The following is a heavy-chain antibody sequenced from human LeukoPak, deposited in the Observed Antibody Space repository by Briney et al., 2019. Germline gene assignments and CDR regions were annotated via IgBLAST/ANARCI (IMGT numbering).Heavy chain of an antibody. CDR3: ARNLVVGATRSIDY. Sequence: GGSLRLSCAASGFTFSTYNMNWVRQAPGKGLVWVSRINSAGSSTSYADSVKGRFTISRDNAKNTLYLQMNSLRAEDTAVYYCARNLVVGATRSIDYWGQGTLVTVSS. V-gene: IGHV3-74*01. CDR1: GFTFSTYN. CDR2: INSAGSST. D-gene: IGHD1-26*01. J-gene: IGHJ4*02.